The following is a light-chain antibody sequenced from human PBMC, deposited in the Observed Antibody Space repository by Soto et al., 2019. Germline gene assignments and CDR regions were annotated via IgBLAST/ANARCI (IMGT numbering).Light chain of an antibody. Sequence: DIQMTQSPTSLSASVGDRVTITCRASQGIRNFVAWYQQKPGKAPKLLIYAAFTLQSGVPSRFSGSGSGTDFTLTIISLQPEDVATYSCQKYSSVPVFGPGTKVEI. V-gene: IGKV1-27*01. CDR1: QGIRNF. CDR3: QKYSSVPV. J-gene: IGKJ3*01. CDR2: AAF.